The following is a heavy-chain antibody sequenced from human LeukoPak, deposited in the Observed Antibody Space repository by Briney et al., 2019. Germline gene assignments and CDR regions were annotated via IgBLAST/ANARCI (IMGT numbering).Heavy chain of an antibody. CDR1: GYTFTGYY. D-gene: IGHD2-2*02. CDR2: INPNSGGT. J-gene: IGHJ5*02. V-gene: IGHV1-2*02. CDR3: ARYSCSSTSCYKEGNWFDP. Sequence: ASVKVSCKASGYTFTGYYMHWVRQAPGQGLEWMGWINPNSGGTNYAQKFQGRVTMTRDTSISTAYMELSRLRPDDTAVYYCARYSCSSTSCYKEGNWFDPWGQGTLVTVSS.